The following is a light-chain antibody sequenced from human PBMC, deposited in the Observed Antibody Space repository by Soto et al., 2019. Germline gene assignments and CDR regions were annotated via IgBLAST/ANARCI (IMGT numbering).Light chain of an antibody. J-gene: IGKJ4*01. CDR1: QSISSY. V-gene: IGKV1-39*01. CDR3: HEYGTSPRLT. CDR2: AAS. Sequence: DIQMTQSPSSLSASVGDRVTITCRASQSISSYLNWYQQKPGEAPKLLIYAASSLQSGVPSRFSGSGSGTDFTLTISSLKPEDFAVYYCHEYGTSPRLTFGGGTKL.